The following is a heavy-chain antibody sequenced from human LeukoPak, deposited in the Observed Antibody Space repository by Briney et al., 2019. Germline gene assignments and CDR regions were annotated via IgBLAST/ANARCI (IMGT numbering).Heavy chain of an antibody. CDR2: IKSKTDGGTT. V-gene: IGHV3-15*01. Sequence: GGSLRLSCAASGFTFSNAWMSCVRQAPGKGREWGGRIKSKTDGGTTDYASRVKGRFTISRDDSKNKLYLQMNSLKTEAKAVYYCTTDNGLWFGELPTFDYWGQGTLVTVSS. J-gene: IGHJ4*02. CDR1: GFTFSNAW. D-gene: IGHD3-10*01. CDR3: TTDNGLWFGELPTFDY.